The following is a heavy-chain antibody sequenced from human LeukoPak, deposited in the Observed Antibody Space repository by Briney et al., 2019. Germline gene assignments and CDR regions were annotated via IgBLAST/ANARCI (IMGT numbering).Heavy chain of an antibody. J-gene: IGHJ4*02. V-gene: IGHV4-39*07. D-gene: IGHD1-14*01. CDR3: ARASLTITGFDY. Sequence: SETLSLTCTVSGGSIRSSYYYWGWIRQPPGKGLEWIGSIYDSGSTYYNPSLKSRVTISVDRSKNQFSLKLSSVTAADTAVYYCARASLTITGFDYWGQGTLVTVSS. CDR1: GGSIRSSYYY. CDR2: IYDSGST.